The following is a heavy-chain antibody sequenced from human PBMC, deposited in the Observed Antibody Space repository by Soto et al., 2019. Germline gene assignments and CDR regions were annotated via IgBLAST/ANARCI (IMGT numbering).Heavy chain of an antibody. CDR2: INPATGAA. V-gene: IGHV1-2*02. J-gene: IGHJ3*02. D-gene: IGHD3-3*01. CDR3: ARGGGVGVAGSAAFDM. CDR1: GYPVTAYY. Sequence: QLHLVQSGAVVKKPGASVTVSCSASGYPVTAYYMHWVRQAPGRGLEWMGGINPATGAAKYTQTFQARVTITRDTSTSTVFMELSGLTSEDTAVFYWARGGGVGVAGSAAFDMWGQGTLVTVSS.